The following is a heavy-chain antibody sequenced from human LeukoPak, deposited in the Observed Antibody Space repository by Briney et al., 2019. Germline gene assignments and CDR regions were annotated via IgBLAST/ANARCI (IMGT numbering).Heavy chain of an antibody. D-gene: IGHD3-3*01. CDR3: ARVVSYDFWSGYYPPNWFDP. Sequence: GGSLRLSCAASGFTFSSYSMNWVRQAPGKGLEWVSSISSSSSYIYYADSVKGRFTISRDNAKNSLYLQMNSLRAEDTAVYYCARVVSYDFWSGYYPPNWFDPWGQGTLVTVSS. V-gene: IGHV3-21*01. CDR2: ISSSSSYI. J-gene: IGHJ5*02. CDR1: GFTFSSYS.